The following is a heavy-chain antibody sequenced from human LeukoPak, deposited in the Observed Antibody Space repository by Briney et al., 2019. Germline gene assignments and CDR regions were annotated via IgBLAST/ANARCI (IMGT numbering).Heavy chain of an antibody. D-gene: IGHD5-18*01. Sequence: PSETLSLTCTVSGGSISSYYWSWIRQPPGKGLEWIGCIYYSGSTNYNPSLKSRVTISVDTSKNQFSLKLSSVTAADTAVYYCARDGGSYGLSYFDYWGQGTLVTVSS. CDR2: IYYSGST. CDR3: ARDGGSYGLSYFDY. CDR1: GGSISSYY. V-gene: IGHV4-59*01. J-gene: IGHJ4*02.